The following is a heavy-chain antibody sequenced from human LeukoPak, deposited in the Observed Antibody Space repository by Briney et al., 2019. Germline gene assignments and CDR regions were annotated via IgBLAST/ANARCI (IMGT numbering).Heavy chain of an antibody. CDR2: ISSSSYI. CDR3: ARDLEIREYYDSSGYWKQIYYYYGMDV. D-gene: IGHD3-22*01. J-gene: IGHJ6*02. CDR1: GFTFSSYS. Sequence: GGSLRLSCAASGFTFSSYSMNWVRQAPGKGLEWVSSISSSSYIYYADSVKGRFTISRDNAKNSLYLQMNSLRAEDTAMYYCARDLEIREYYDSSGYWKQIYYYYGMDVWGQGTTVTVSS. V-gene: IGHV3-21*01.